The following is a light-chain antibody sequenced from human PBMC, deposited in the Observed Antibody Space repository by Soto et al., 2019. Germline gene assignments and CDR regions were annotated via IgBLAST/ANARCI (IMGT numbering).Light chain of an antibody. J-gene: IGLJ3*02. CDR2: EVS. CDR3: SSYAGSNNWV. Sequence: QSALTQPPSASWSPGQSVTISCTGTSSDVGGYNYVSWYQQHPGKAPKLMISEVSKRPSGVPDRFSGSKSGNTASLTVSGLQTKDEADYYCSSYAGSNNWVFGGGTKLTVL. V-gene: IGLV2-8*01. CDR1: SSDVGGYNY.